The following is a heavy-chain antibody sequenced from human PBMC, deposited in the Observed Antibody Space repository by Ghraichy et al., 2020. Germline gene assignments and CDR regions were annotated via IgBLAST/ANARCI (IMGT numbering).Heavy chain of an antibody. V-gene: IGHV4-59*01. D-gene: IGHD3-3*01. Sequence: SETLSLTCTVSGGSISSYYWSWIRQPPGKGLEWIGYSYYSGSTNYNPSLKSRVTISVDTSKNQFSLKLSSVTAADTPVYYCASRTYYDFWSGYSNDAFDIWGQGTMVTVSS. CDR1: GGSISSYY. CDR3: ASRTYYDFWSGYSNDAFDI. J-gene: IGHJ3*02. CDR2: SYYSGST.